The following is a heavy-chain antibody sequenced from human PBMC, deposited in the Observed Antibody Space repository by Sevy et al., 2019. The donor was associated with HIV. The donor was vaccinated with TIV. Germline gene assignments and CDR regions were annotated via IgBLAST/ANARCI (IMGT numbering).Heavy chain of an antibody. D-gene: IGHD2-2*01. CDR1: GFTFSNAW. CDR2: TKSKTDGGTT. J-gene: IGHJ6*02. CDR3: TTDRVIVVPANSGRYYYYGMDV. Sequence: GGSLRLSCAASGFTFSNAWMSWVRQAPGKGLEWVGRTKSKTDGGTTDYAAPVKGRFTISRDDSKNTLYLQMNSLKTEDTAVYYCTTDRVIVVPANSGRYYYYGMDVWGQGTTVTVSS. V-gene: IGHV3-15*01.